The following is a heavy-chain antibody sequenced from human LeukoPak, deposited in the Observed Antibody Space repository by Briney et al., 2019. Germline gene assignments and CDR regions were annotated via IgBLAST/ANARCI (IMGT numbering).Heavy chain of an antibody. Sequence: GESLKISGKGSGYSFTSYWIGWVRQMPGKGLEWMGIIYPGDSDTRYSPSFQGQVTISADKSISTAYLQWSSLKASDTAMYYCARRGNYYDSSGYTYYFDYWGQGTLVTVSS. CDR1: GYSFTSYW. J-gene: IGHJ4*02. V-gene: IGHV5-51*01. D-gene: IGHD3-22*01. CDR3: ARRGNYYDSSGYTYYFDY. CDR2: IYPGDSDT.